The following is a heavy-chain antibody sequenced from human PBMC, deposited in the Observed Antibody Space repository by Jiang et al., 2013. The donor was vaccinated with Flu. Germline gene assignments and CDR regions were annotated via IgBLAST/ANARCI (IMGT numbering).Heavy chain of an antibody. V-gene: IGHV1-69-2*01. J-gene: IGHJ6*03. CDR1: GYRFTANN. Sequence: SGAEVKTPGATVKISCKASGYRFTANNMHWVRQAPGKGLEWMGLVDPEDGETIYAEKFQGRVTIIADTSRDTAYMQLSGLRSEDTAIYFCVSDSQYIGSDYEPIVYSYMDVWGKGTTVTVSS. CDR3: VSDSQYIGSDYEPIVYSYMDV. D-gene: IGHD1-26*01. CDR2: VDPEDGET.